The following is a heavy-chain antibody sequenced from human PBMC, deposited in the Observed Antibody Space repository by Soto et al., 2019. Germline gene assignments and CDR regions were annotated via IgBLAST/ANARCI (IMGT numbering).Heavy chain of an antibody. D-gene: IGHD1-26*01. CDR3: AREADSGGSDY. V-gene: IGHV1-8*01. CDR2: MNPNSGNT. J-gene: IGHJ4*02. CDR1: GYTFTSYD. Sequence: QVQLVQSGAEVKKPGASVKVSCKASGYTFTSYDINWVRQATGQGLEWMGWMNPNSGNTGYAQKFQGRVTMTWNTSIRTAYMESSRLRSDETAVYSCAREADSGGSDYWGQGTLVTVSS.